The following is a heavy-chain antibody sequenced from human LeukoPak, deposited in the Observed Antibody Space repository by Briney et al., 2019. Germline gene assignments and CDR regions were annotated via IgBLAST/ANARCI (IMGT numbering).Heavy chain of an antibody. CDR2: IYHSGST. CDR1: GYSISSGYY. CDR3: ARATDSITAKYCSSTSCYRAFDI. D-gene: IGHD2-2*01. Sequence: SETLSLTCTVSGYSISSGYYWGWIRQPPGKGLEWIGSIYHSGSTYYNPSLKSRVTISVDTSKNQFSLKLSSVTAADTAVYYCARATDSITAKYCSSTSCYRAFDIWGQGTMVTVSS. J-gene: IGHJ3*02. V-gene: IGHV4-38-2*02.